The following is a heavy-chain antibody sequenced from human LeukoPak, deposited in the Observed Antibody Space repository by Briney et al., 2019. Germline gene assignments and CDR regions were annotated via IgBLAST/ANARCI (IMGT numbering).Heavy chain of an antibody. J-gene: IGHJ4*02. CDR3: ARIGGIAARNFDY. V-gene: IGHV3-30-3*01. CDR2: ISYDGSNK. Sequence: PGGSLRLSCAASGFTFSSYAMHWVRQAPGKGLEWVAVISYDGSNKYYADSVKGRFTISRDSSKNTLYLQMNSLRAEDTAVYYCARIGGIAARNFDYWGQGTLVTVSS. CDR1: GFTFSSYA. D-gene: IGHD6-6*01.